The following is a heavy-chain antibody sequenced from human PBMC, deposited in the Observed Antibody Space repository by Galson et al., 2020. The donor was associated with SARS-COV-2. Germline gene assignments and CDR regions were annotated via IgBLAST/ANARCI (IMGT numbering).Heavy chain of an antibody. CDR1: GGSISSHY. D-gene: IGHD3-22*01. V-gene: IGHV4-59*08. Sequence: SETLSLTCSVSGGSISSHYWSWLRQPPGKGLEWIAYMSSSGSPNYNPSLKSRVTISVDTSKNQLSLILTSVTAADTAVYYCARHLTYFYDSSGYCPLDYWGQGTLVTVSS. CDR3: ARHLTYFYDSSGYCPLDY. J-gene: IGHJ4*02. CDR2: MSSSGSP.